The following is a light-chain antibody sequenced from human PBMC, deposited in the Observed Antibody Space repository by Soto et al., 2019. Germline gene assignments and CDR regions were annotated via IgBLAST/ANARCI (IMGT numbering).Light chain of an antibody. CDR2: DAS. CDR1: QRVSRH. CDR3: QQRNKWPIT. V-gene: IGKV3-11*01. Sequence: EIVLTQSPATLSLSPGERATLSCRASQRVSRHLAWYQQKPGQAPRLLIYDASTRATGIPARFSGSGSGTYFTLTISSLEPEDFAVYYCQQRNKWPITFGQGTRLEIK. J-gene: IGKJ5*01.